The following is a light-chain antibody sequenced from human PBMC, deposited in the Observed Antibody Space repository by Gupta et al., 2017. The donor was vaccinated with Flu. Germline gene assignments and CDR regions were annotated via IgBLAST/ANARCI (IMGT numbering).Light chain of an antibody. J-gene: IGKJ2*03. CDR1: QGVSSN. CDR3: QKYNNWAPLYS. V-gene: IGKV3-15*01. CDR2: GAS. Sequence: EIAMTQSPATLSVSPGERATLPCGASQGVSSNLAWYQQKPGQAPRLLIYGASTGAPGIPARFSGSGSGTEFTLTSRSLQYEDFAVYGCQKYNNWAPLYSFGQGTKLEIK.